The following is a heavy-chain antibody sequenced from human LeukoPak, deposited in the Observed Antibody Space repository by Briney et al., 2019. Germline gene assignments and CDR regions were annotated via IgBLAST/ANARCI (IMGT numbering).Heavy chain of an antibody. CDR2: ISSSSDYI. J-gene: IGHJ1*01. D-gene: IGHD1-26*01. Sequence: PGGSLRLSCAASEFTFSSYNMNWVRQAPGKGLEWVSSISSSSDYIYYADSVKGRFTISRDNAKNSLFLQMNSLRAEDTALYYCARDRGGSYMYFQDWGQGTLVTVSS. CDR1: EFTFSSYN. CDR3: ARDRGGSYMYFQD. V-gene: IGHV3-21*04.